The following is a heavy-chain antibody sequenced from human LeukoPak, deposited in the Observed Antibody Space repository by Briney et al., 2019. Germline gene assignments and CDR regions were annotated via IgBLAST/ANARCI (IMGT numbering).Heavy chain of an antibody. CDR1: GFTFSSYA. Sequence: GGSLRLSCAASGFTFSSYAMSWVRQAPGKGLEWVSAISGSGGSTYYADSVKGRFTISRDNSKNTLYLQMNSLRAEDTAVYYCARDPRDLWFGELFDFDSWGQGTLVTVSS. CDR3: ARDPRDLWFGELFDFDS. J-gene: IGHJ4*02. CDR2: ISGSGGST. D-gene: IGHD3-10*01. V-gene: IGHV3-23*01.